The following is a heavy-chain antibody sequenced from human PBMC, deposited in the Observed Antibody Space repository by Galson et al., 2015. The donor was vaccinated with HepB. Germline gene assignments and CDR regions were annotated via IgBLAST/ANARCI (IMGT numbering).Heavy chain of an antibody. V-gene: IGHV3-43*01. CDR3: AKAADYGGNPFDY. CDR2: ISWDGGST. J-gene: IGHJ4*02. D-gene: IGHD4-23*01. Sequence: SLRLSCAASGFTFDDYTMHWVRQAPGKGLEWVSLISWDGGSTYYADSVKGRFTISRDNSKNSLYLQMNSLRTEDTALYYCAKAADYGGNPFDYWGQGTLVTVSS. CDR1: GFTFDDYT.